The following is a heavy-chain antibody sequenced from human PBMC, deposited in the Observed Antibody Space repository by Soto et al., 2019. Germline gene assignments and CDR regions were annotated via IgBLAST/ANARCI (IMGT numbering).Heavy chain of an antibody. J-gene: IGHJ2*01. V-gene: IGHV1-69*01. CDR1: GGTFSSYA. CDR3: ASTGDYGDYPNCWYFDL. CDR2: IIPIFGTA. D-gene: IGHD4-17*01. Sequence: QVQLVQSGAEVKKPGSSVKVSCKASGGTFSSYAISWVRQAPGQGLEWMGGIIPIFGTANYAQKFQGRVTITADESTSTAYMALSSLRAEDTAVYYCASTGDYGDYPNCWYFDLWGRGTLVTVSS.